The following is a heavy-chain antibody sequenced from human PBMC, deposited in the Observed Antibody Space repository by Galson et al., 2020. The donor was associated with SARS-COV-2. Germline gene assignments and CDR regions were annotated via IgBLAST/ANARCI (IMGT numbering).Heavy chain of an antibody. CDR1: GYAFNSYA. J-gene: IGHJ4*02. CDR2: INTKTGNP. V-gene: IGHV7-4-1*02. D-gene: IGHD3-16*01. CDR3: ARDRPRVFNSVWGSYEGGFDS. Sequence: ASVKVSCKASGYAFNSYAINWVRQAPGQGLEWIGWINTKTGNPTYAQAFRGRFVFSFDTSVSTAYLQINSLQSDDTAVYFCARDRPRVFNSVWGSYEGGFDSWGQGTRVTVSS.